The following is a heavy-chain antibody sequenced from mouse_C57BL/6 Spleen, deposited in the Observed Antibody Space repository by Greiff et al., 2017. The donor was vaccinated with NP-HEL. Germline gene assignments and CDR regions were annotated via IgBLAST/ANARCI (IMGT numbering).Heavy chain of an antibody. J-gene: IGHJ3*01. Sequence: VKLMESGPGLVQPSQSLSITCTVSGFSLTSYGVHWVRQSPGKGLEWLGVIWSGGSTDSNAAFISRLSISKDNSKSQVFFKMNSLQADDTAIYYCAPGSSYPFAYWGQGTLVTVSA. D-gene: IGHD1-1*01. CDR2: IWSGGST. CDR1: GFSLTSYG. V-gene: IGHV2-2*01. CDR3: APGSSYPFAY.